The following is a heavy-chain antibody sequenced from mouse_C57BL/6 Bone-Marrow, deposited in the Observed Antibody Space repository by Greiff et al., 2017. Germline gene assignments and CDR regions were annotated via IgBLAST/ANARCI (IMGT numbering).Heavy chain of an antibody. CDR3: TSGGNFY. Sequence: EVQLQQSGAELVRPGASVKLSCTASGFNIKDDYMHWVKQRPEQGLEWIGWIDPENGDTEYASKFQGKATITADTSSNTAYLQLSSLTSEDTAVYYCTSGGNFYWGQGTTLTVSS. J-gene: IGHJ2*01. V-gene: IGHV14-4*01. CDR1: GFNIKDDY. D-gene: IGHD2-1*01. CDR2: IDPENGDT.